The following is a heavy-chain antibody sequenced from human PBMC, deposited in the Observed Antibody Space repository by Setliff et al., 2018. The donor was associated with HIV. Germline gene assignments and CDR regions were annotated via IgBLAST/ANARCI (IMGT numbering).Heavy chain of an antibody. V-gene: IGHV1-46*01. CDR2: INPSGGST. CDR3: AKTSPKDGYSSDF. CDR1: GYTFTSYY. J-gene: IGHJ4*02. D-gene: IGHD4-4*01. Sequence: ASVKVSCKASGYTFTSYYVHWVRQAPGQGLEWMGIINPSGGSTTYAQKFQGRVTMTRDTSTSTAYMELSSLRSEDTAVYYCAKTSPKDGYSSDFWGQGTPVTVSS.